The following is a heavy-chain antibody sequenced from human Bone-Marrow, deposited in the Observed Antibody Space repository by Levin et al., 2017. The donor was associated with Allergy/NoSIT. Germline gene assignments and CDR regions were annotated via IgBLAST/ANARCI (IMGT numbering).Heavy chain of an antibody. CDR3: AREGACSDGICFVDY. V-gene: IGHV3-21*01. D-gene: IGHD2-15*01. CDR2: ISRSSSSI. Sequence: GGSLRLSCAASGFILSTYSMAWVRQAPGQGLEWVASISRSSSSIYHADSVKGRFTISRDNAKNSLYLQMNSLRAEDTAVYYCAREGACSDGICFVDYWGQRNLVTVSS. CDR1: GFILSTYS. J-gene: IGHJ4*02.